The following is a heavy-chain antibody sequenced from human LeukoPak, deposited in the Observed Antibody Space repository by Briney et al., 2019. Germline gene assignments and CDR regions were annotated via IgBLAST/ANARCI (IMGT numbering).Heavy chain of an antibody. V-gene: IGHV4-59*08. CDR3: ARQRAAYNTHAIDF. CDR2: IYYSGST. J-gene: IGHJ4*02. D-gene: IGHD1-1*01. CDR1: GGSINTYY. Sequence: RASQTLSLTCTVSGGSINTYYWSWIRQPPGKGLEWIGYIYYSGSTKYNPSLKSRVTISVDTSKNQFSLKLRSVSAADTAVYYCARQRAAYNTHAIDFWGQGTLVTVSS.